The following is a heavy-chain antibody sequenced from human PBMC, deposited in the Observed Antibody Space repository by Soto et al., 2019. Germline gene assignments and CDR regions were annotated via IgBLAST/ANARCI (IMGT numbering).Heavy chain of an antibody. CDR1: AGSITSGGYY. V-gene: IGHV4-31*03. D-gene: IGHD1-1*01. J-gene: IGHJ3*02. Sequence: QVHLQESGPGLVKPSQTLSLTCTVSAGSITSGGYYWSWIRQHPGKGLEWIGYIYYSGSTYYNPSLKSRVTISVDTSKNLFSLKLSSVTAADTAVYYCARALTTRLFDIWGQGTMVTVSS. CDR2: IYYSGST. CDR3: ARALTTRLFDI.